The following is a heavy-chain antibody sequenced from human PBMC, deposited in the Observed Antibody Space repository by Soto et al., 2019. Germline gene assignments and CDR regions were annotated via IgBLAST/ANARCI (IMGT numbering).Heavy chain of an antibody. CDR1: GYTFTSYY. CDR3: ARDRTVRGVITTFFAGSYYYGMDV. CDR2: INPSGGST. V-gene: IGHV1-46*01. Sequence: ASVKVSCKASGYTFTSYYMHWVRQAPGQGLEWMGIINPSGGSTSYAQKFQGRVTMTRDTSTSTVYMELSSLRSEDTAVYYCARDRTVRGVITTFFAGSYYYGMDVWGQGTTVTVSS. D-gene: IGHD3-10*01. J-gene: IGHJ6*02.